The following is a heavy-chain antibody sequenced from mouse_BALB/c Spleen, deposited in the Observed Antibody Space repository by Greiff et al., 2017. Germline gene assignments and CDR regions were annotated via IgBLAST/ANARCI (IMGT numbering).Heavy chain of an antibody. Sequence: VHVKQSGTVLARPGASVKMSCKASGYTFTSYWMHWVKQRPGQGLEWIGAIYPGNSDTSYNQKFKGKAKLTAVTSTSTAYMELSSLTNEDSAVYYCTRGGTGTFDYWGQGTTLTVSS. CDR3: TRGGTGTFDY. CDR1: GYTFTSYW. D-gene: IGHD4-1*01. CDR2: IYPGNSDT. J-gene: IGHJ2*01. V-gene: IGHV1-5*01.